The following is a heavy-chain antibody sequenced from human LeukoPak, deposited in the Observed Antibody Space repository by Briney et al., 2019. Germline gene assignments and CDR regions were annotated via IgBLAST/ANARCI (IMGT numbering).Heavy chain of an antibody. Sequence: SETLSLTCTVSGGSISSSSYYWGWIRQPPGKGLEWFGSIYYSGSTYYNPSLKSRVTISVDTSKNQFSLKLSSVTAADTAVYYCARYKKGYSYGSDAFDIWGQGTMVTVSS. CDR3: ARYKKGYSYGSDAFDI. CDR1: GGSISSSSYY. J-gene: IGHJ3*02. D-gene: IGHD5-18*01. V-gene: IGHV4-39*01. CDR2: IYYSGST.